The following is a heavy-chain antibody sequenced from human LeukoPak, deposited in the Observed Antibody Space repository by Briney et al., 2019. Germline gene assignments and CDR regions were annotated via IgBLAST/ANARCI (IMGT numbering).Heavy chain of an antibody. Sequence: GASVKVSCKASGYTFTGYYMHWVRQAPGQGPEWMGWINPNSGGTNYAQKFQGRVTMTRDTSISTAYMELSRLRSDDTAVSYCATSRLRIAAAGSGGAPTFDYWGQGTLVTVSS. V-gene: IGHV1-2*02. CDR1: GYTFTGYY. CDR2: INPNSGGT. D-gene: IGHD6-13*01. J-gene: IGHJ4*02. CDR3: ATSRLRIAAAGSGGAPTFDY.